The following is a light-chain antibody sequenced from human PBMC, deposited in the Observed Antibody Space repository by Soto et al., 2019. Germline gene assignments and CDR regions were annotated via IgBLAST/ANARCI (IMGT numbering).Light chain of an antibody. Sequence: QSALTQPPSASGSPGQSVTISCTGTSSDVGGYNSVSWYQQHPGKAPKLMIYDVSKRPSGVPDRFSGSKSGNTASLTVSGLQAEDEADYYCSSYGGSNNLVFGGGTKLTFL. CDR3: SSYGGSNNLV. V-gene: IGLV2-8*01. CDR1: SSDVGGYNS. CDR2: DVS. J-gene: IGLJ3*02.